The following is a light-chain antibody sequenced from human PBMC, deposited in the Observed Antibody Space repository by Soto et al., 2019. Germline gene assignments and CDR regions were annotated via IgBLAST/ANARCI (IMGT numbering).Light chain of an antibody. CDR3: QHYHKWPNT. CDR1: QSISSN. CDR2: GAS. J-gene: IGKJ1*01. V-gene: IGKV3-15*01. Sequence: EIVMTQSPATLSVSPGERATLSCRASQSISSNLAWYQHKPGQTPRLLMYGASTRATGIPARFSGSGSGTDFTLTISSLQSEDFAVYYCQHYHKWPNTFGQGTKVEFK.